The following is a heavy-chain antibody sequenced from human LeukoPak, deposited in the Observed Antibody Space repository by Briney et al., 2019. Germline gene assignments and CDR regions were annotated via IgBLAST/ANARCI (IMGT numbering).Heavy chain of an antibody. D-gene: IGHD3-16*02. Sequence: SETLSLTCAVSGASISGSGYYWGWIRQPPGKGLEWIGNIYYSGSTYYNASLQSRVTISVDTSKNQFSLKLSSVTAADTAMYYCARKGSYPRSGFDYWGQGTLVTVSS. CDR1: GASISGSGYY. V-gene: IGHV4-39*01. J-gene: IGHJ4*02. CDR3: ARKGSYPRSGFDY. CDR2: IYYSGST.